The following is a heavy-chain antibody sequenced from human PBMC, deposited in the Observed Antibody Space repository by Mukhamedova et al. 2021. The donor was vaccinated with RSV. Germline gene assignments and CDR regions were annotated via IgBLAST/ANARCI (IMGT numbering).Heavy chain of an antibody. D-gene: IGHD6-19*01. V-gene: IGHV1-24*01. CDR3: ATIPSIAVAGTYYYGMDV. CDR2: FDPEDGET. Sequence: HWVRQAPGKGLEWMGGFDPEDGETIYAQKFQGRVTMTEDTSTDTAYMELSSLRSEDTAVYYCATIPSIAVAGTYYYGMDVWGQGT. J-gene: IGHJ6*02.